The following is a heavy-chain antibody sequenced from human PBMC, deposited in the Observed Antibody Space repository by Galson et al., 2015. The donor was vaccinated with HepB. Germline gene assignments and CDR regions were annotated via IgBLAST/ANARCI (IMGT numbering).Heavy chain of an antibody. CDR3: ARDRTHPSGYSSSWYFPGY. Sequence: SVKVSCKASGYTFTSYYMHWVRQAPGQGLEWMGIINPSGGSTSYAQKLQGRVTMTRDTSTSTVYMELSSLRSEDTAVYYCARDRTHPSGYSSSWYFPGYWGQGTLVTVSS. CDR1: GYTFTSYY. V-gene: IGHV1-46*04. J-gene: IGHJ4*02. D-gene: IGHD6-13*01. CDR2: INPSGGST.